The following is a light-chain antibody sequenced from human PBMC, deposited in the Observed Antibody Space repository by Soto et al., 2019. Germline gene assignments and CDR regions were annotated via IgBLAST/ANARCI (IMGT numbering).Light chain of an antibody. CDR1: QCIRND. J-gene: IGKJ1*01. Sequence: DIQITHSPCSLSASVVDRVTITCLASQCIRNDLGWYQQMPGKAPKRLIYAASILHSGVPSRFSGSGSGTEFTLTISSLQPEDFATYYCLKHNSYPRKFGQGTKVDIK. V-gene: IGKV1-17*01. CDR3: LKHNSYPRK. CDR2: AAS.